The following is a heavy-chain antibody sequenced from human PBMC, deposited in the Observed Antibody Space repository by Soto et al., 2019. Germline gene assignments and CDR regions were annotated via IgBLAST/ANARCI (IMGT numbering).Heavy chain of an antibody. CDR3: ARECPYCGGGAFDI. J-gene: IGHJ3*02. Sequence: GGSLRLSCAASGFTFSSYSMNWVRQAPGKGLEWVSSISSRSSYIYYADSVKGRFTISRDNAKNSLYLQMNSLRAEDTAVYYCARECPYCGGGAFDIWGQGTMVTVSS. CDR2: ISSRSSYI. CDR1: GFTFSSYS. D-gene: IGHD2-21*01. V-gene: IGHV3-21*01.